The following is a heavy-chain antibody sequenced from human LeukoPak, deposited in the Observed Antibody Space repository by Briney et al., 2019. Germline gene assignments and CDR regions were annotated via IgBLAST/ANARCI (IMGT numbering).Heavy chain of an antibody. D-gene: IGHD3-22*01. V-gene: IGHV3-7*04. J-gene: IGHJ3*02. Sequence: GGSLRLSCAASGFTFSSYWMSWVRQAPGEGLEWVANIKQDGSEKYYVDSVKGRFTISRDNAENSLYLQMNSLRAEDTAVYYCARRYDSSGYEAFDIWGQGTMVTVSS. CDR2: IKQDGSEK. CDR3: ARRYDSSGYEAFDI. CDR1: GFTFSSYW.